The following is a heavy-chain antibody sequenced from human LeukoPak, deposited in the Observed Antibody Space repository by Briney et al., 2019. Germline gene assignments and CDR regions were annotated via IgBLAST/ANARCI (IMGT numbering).Heavy chain of an antibody. V-gene: IGHV4-34*01. J-gene: IGHJ5*02. D-gene: IGHD1-26*01. Sequence: KTSETLSLTCAVYIDSFSNYHWNWIRQTPAKGMEWIGEVNESGGTNISPSLRSRVILSVDTSKNQFSLKLISVTVADTAIHYCARGQGATVPQVGKNWFDPWGQGTRVTVSS. CDR2: VNESGGT. CDR3: ARGQGATVPQVGKNWFDP. CDR1: IDSFSNYH.